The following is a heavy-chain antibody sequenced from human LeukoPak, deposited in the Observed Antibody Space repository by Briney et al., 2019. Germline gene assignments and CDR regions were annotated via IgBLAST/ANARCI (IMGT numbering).Heavy chain of an antibody. D-gene: IGHD6-13*01. J-gene: IGHJ5*02. V-gene: IGHV3-53*01. Sequence: PGRSLRLSCAASGFTVSSNYMSWVSQAPGKLLEWVSVIYSGGSTYYADSVKGRFTISRDNSKNTLYLQMNSLRAEDTAVYYCARMSSSWYTGAGDWFDPWGQGTLVTVSS. CDR3: ARMSSSWYTGAGDWFDP. CDR1: GFTVSSNY. CDR2: IYSGGST.